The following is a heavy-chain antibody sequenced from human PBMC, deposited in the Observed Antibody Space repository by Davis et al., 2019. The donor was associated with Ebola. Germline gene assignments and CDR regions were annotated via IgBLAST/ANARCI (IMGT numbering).Heavy chain of an antibody. CDR3: AKSLSPAGASYYYYGMDV. D-gene: IGHD4/OR15-4a*01. J-gene: IGHJ6*02. CDR2: ISWNSGSI. V-gene: IGHV3-9*01. CDR1: GFTFDDYA. Sequence: SLKISCAASGFTFDDYAMHWVRQAPGKGLEWVSGISWNSGSIGYADSVKGRFTISRDNAKNSLYLQMNSLRAEDTALYYCAKSLSPAGASYYYYGMDVWGQGTTVTVSS.